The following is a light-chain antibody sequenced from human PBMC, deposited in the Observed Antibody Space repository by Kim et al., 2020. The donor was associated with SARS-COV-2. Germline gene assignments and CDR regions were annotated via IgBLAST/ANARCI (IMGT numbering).Light chain of an antibody. V-gene: IGLV2-14*03. Sequence: QSALTQPASVSGSPGQSITISCTGTSSDVGGYNYVSWYQQHPGKAPKLVIYDVSNRPSGVSNRFSGSKSGNTASLTISGLQAEDEADYYCSSYTSSSTLEVVFGGGTQLTVL. CDR2: DVS. CDR3: SSYTSSSTLEVV. CDR1: SSDVGGYNY. J-gene: IGLJ2*01.